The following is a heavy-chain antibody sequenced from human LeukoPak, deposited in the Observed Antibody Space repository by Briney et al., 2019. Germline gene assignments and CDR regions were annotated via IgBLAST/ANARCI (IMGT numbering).Heavy chain of an antibody. CDR1: GFTFDDYA. D-gene: IGHD1-14*01. Sequence: PGRSLRLSCAASGFTFDDYAMHWVRHAPGKGLEWVSGISWNSGSIGYADSVKGRFTISRDNAKNSLYLQMNSLRAEDTAIYYCARDQPPDHWGQGTLVTVSS. J-gene: IGHJ4*02. CDR2: ISWNSGSI. V-gene: IGHV3-9*01. CDR3: ARDQPPDH.